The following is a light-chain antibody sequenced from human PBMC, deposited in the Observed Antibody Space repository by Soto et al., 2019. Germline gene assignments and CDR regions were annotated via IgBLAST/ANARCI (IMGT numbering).Light chain of an antibody. Sequence: DIQMTQSPSTLSGSVGDRVTITCRASQSISSWLAWYQQKPGKAPKLLIYDASSLESGVPSRFSGSGSGTEFTLTISSLRPDDFATYYCQQYNSYSQTFGQGTKVDIK. CDR2: DAS. CDR1: QSISSW. CDR3: QQYNSYSQT. J-gene: IGKJ1*01. V-gene: IGKV1-5*01.